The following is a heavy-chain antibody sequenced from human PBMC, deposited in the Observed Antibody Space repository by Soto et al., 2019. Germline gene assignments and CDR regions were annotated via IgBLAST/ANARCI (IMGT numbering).Heavy chain of an antibody. V-gene: IGHV4-39*01. CDR2: IYYSGST. J-gene: IGHJ4*02. Sequence: SETLSLTCTVSGDSISSGGYYWGWIRQPPGKGLEWIGSIYYSGSTYYNPSLKSRVTISVDTSKNQFSLKLSSVTAADTAVYYCARLSRYYDSSGYYSAFDYWGQGTLVTVSS. CDR1: GDSISSGGYY. CDR3: ARLSRYYDSSGYYSAFDY. D-gene: IGHD3-22*01.